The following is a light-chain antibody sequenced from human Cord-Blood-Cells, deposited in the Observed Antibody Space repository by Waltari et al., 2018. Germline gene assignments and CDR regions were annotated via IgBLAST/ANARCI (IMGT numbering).Light chain of an antibody. CDR3: QQYGSSPLT. V-gene: IGKV3-20*01. CDR1: QSVSSSY. Sequence: DIVLTQSPGTLSLSHGERATLSCRASQSVSSSYLAWYQQKPGQAPRLLLYGASSRATGIPDRFSGSGSGTDFTLTISRLEPEDFAVYYCQQYGSSPLTFGGGTKVEIK. J-gene: IGKJ4*01. CDR2: GAS.